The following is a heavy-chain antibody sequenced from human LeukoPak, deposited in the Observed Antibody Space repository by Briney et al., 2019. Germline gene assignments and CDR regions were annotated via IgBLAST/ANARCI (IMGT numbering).Heavy chain of an antibody. CDR1: GFTLSSA. Sequence: GRSLRLSCAASGFTLSSAMQWVRQAPGKGLAWLSVTYKAGSTFYADSVKGRFTVSRDTSKNTLYLQMNSLRPEDTAVYYCAKVGTTITTHQYFDLWGRGTLVIVSS. D-gene: IGHD4-11*01. V-gene: IGHV3-NL1*01. CDR2: TYKAGST. J-gene: IGHJ2*01. CDR3: AKVGTTITTHQYFDL.